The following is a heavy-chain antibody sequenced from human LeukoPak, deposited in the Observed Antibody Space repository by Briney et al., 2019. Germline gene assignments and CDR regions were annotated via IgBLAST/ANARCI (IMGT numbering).Heavy chain of an antibody. D-gene: IGHD6-19*01. Sequence: KPGGSLRLSCAASGSILGNAWMSWVRQAPGRGLEWVGRIKSKVDGGTIDYAAPVKGRFTISRDDSRNTLYLQMNSLKREDTGVYYCSADHITVGPCWGQGSLVTVSS. J-gene: IGHJ4*02. CDR2: IKSKVDGGTI. V-gene: IGHV3-15*01. CDR1: GSILGNAW. CDR3: SADHITVGPC.